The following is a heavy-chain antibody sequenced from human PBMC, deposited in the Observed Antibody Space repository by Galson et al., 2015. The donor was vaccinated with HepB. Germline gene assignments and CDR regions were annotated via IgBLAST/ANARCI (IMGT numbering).Heavy chain of an antibody. CDR2: IDWGDDQ. CDR3: ARKSSFGYYFDY. D-gene: IGHD2/OR15-2a*01. J-gene: IGHJ4*02. Sequence: PALVKPTQTLTLTCTFSGFSLTTPGMRLSWIRQSPGKALEWLARIDWGDDQLYKTSLKTRLTISKDTSKNQVVLTMTNMDPEDTATYYCARKSSFGYYFDYWGQGTLVTVSS. V-gene: IGHV2-70*04. CDR1: GFSLTTPGMR.